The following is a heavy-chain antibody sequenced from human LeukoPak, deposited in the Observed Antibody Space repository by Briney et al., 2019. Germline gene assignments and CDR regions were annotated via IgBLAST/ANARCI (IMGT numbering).Heavy chain of an antibody. J-gene: IGHJ3*02. D-gene: IGHD3-22*01. CDR3: ARLASDYYDSSGPRRGAFDI. CDR1: GFTFSHYA. Sequence: GSLRLSCAGSGFTFSHYAMSWVRPAPGKGLEWVSGMSGTGGSTYYGDSVRGRYTISRDNSKNTLYLQVNSLRAEDTAVYFCARLASDYYDSSGPRRGAFDIWGQGTMVTVSS. V-gene: IGHV3-23*01. CDR2: MSGTGGST.